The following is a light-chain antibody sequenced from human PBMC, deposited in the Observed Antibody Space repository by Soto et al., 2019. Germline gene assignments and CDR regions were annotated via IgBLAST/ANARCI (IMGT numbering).Light chain of an antibody. CDR1: SSDVGVYNA. V-gene: IGLV2-14*01. CDR2: EVT. J-gene: IGLJ1*01. Sequence: QSALTQPASVSGSPGQTITISCTGTSSDVGVYNAVSWYQHRPGKAPKLIIYEVTHRPAGISDRFSASKSGNTASLTISGLQAEDEGDYYCNSFRVNRLYVFGTGTKVTV. CDR3: NSFRVNRLYV.